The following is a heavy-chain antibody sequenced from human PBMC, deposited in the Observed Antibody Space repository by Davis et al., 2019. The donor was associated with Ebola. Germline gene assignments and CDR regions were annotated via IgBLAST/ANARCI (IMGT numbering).Heavy chain of an antibody. V-gene: IGHV1-69*06. J-gene: IGHJ4*02. CDR1: GGTFSSYA. CDR3: ARAEYNWNYFAY. CDR2: IIPIFGTA. Sequence: SSVKVSCKASGGTFSSYAISWVRQAPGQGLEWMGGIIPIFGTANYAQKFQGRVTITADKSTSTAYMELRSLRSDDTAVYYCARAEYNWNYFAYWGQGTLVTVSS. D-gene: IGHD1-20*01.